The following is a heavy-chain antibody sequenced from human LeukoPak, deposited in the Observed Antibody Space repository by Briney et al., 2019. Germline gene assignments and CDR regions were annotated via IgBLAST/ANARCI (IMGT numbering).Heavy chain of an antibody. CDR2: INPNSGDT. CDR3: ATLPPAMDV. V-gene: IGHV1-2*02. J-gene: IGHJ6*02. Sequence: ASVKVSFKASGYTFTDYYMHWVRQAPGQGLEWMGWINPNSGDTNYAQKFQGRVTMTRDTSITTAYMELSRLTSDDTAAYYCATLPPAMDVWGQGTTVTVSS. CDR1: GYTFTDYY.